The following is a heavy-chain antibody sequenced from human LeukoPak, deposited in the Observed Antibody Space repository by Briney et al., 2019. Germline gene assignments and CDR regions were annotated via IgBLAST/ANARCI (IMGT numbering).Heavy chain of an antibody. CDR2: ISSSGSTI. CDR1: GFTFSSYE. V-gene: IGHV3-48*03. CDR3: ARRVGQQRLYYYYYMDV. Sequence: GGSLRLSCAASGFTFSSYEMNWVRQAPGKGLEWVSYISSSGSTIYYADSVKGRFTISRDNAKNSLYLQMNSLRAEDTAVYYCARRVGQQRLYYYYYMDVWGKGTTVTISS. D-gene: IGHD6-13*01. J-gene: IGHJ6*03.